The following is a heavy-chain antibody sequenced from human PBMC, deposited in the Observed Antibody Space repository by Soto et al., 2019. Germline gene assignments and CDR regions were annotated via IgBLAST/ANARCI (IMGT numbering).Heavy chain of an antibody. Sequence: GGLLRLSSAASGFTFSSYLMSWVLQAPGKGLEWVANIKQDGSEKYYVDSVKGRFTISRDNAKNSLYLQMNSLRAEDTAVYYCARDHLSGFLEWLVTPGGMDVWVQGT. CDR1: GFTFSSYL. D-gene: IGHD3-3*01. J-gene: IGHJ6*02. CDR2: IKQDGSEK. V-gene: IGHV3-7*05. CDR3: ARDHLSGFLEWLVTPGGMDV.